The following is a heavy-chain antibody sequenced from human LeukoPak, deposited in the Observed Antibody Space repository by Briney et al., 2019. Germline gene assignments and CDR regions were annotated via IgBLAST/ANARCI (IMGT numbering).Heavy chain of an antibody. CDR3: ARGAESKDYYFDY. CDR2: FDPDDGEA. CDR1: GYTFTELF. V-gene: IGHV1-24*01. J-gene: IGHJ4*02. Sequence: ASVKVSCKVSGYTFTELFIHWVRQTPGKGLEWMGGFDPDDGEAVYAQKFQGRVTMTRDTSTSTVYMELSSLRSEDTAVYYCARGAESKDYYFDYWGQGTLVTVSS.